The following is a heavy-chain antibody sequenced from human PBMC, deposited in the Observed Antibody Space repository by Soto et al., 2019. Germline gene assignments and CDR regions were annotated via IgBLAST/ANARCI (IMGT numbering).Heavy chain of an antibody. CDR3: ARIPRYSFPTSDDLDS. CDR1: GGTFYTYT. CDR2: ITPIYPTT. Sequence: PVKVSCKASGGTFYTYTFSWVRQAPGQGLEWMGSITPIYPTTNYAEKFQGRLTVTADGSTNTAYMELNSLTSEDTAVYYCARIPRYSFPTSDDLDSWGQGTLVTVSS. J-gene: IGHJ4*02. V-gene: IGHV1-69*13. D-gene: IGHD5-18*01.